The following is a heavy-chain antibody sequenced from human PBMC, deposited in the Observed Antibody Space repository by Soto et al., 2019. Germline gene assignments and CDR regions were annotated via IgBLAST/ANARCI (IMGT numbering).Heavy chain of an antibody. CDR1: GFTFSSYG. J-gene: IGHJ6*03. CDR3: AKDWLAAAGEGYYYYYYMDV. V-gene: IGHV3-30*18. CDR2: ISYDGSNK. Sequence: GGSLRLSCAASGFTFSSYGMHWVRQSPGKGLAWVAVISYDGSNKYYADSVKGRFTISRDNSKNTLYLQMNSLRAEDTAVYYCAKDWLAAAGEGYYYYYYMDVWGKGTTVTVSS. D-gene: IGHD6-13*01.